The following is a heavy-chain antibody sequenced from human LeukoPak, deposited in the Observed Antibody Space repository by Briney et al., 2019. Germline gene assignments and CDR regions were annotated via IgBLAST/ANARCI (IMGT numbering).Heavy chain of an antibody. V-gene: IGHV4-59*01. D-gene: IGHD4-11*01. CDR1: DGSISSYY. CDR2: IYYSGST. Sequence: SETLSLTCTVPDGSISSYYWSWIRQPPGKGLEWIGYIYYSGSTNYNPSLKSRVTISVDTSKNQFSLRLSSVTAANTAVYYCARLIGYSNGNYYYYMDVWGKGTTVTVSS. CDR3: ARLIGYSNGNYYYYMDV. J-gene: IGHJ6*03.